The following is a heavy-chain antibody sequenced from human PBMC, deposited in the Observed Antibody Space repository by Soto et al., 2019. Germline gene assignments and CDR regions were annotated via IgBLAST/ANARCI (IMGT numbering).Heavy chain of an antibody. CDR1: GFTFDDYA. CDR2: ISWNSGSI. D-gene: IGHD3-10*01. CDR3: AKGRGFGELPPRYFDY. J-gene: IGHJ4*02. V-gene: IGHV3-9*01. Sequence: EVQLVESGGGLVQPGRSLRLSCAASGFTFDDYAMHWVRQAPGKGLEWVSGISWNSGSIGYADSVKGRFTISRDNAKNSLYLQMNSLRAEDTALYYCAKGRGFGELPPRYFDYWGQGTLVTVSS.